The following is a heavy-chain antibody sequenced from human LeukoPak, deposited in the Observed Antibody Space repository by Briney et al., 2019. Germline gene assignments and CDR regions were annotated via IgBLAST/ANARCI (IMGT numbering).Heavy chain of an antibody. CDR2: TYNTGRN. CDR3: GRGIMGEFDY. D-gene: IGHD1-26*01. Sequence: PSETLSLTCTVSGGSISGSSYYWGWIRQPPGKGLEWIGITYNTGRNHYNPSLKSRVTISVETSKNQFTLKLNSVTAADTAVYYCGRGIMGEFDYWGQGTLVTVSS. CDR1: GGSISGSSYY. J-gene: IGHJ4*02. V-gene: IGHV4-39*01.